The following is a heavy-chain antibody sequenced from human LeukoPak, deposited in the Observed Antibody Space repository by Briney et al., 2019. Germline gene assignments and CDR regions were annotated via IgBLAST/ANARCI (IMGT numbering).Heavy chain of an antibody. D-gene: IGHD3-3*01. CDR3: AKARLPFGVVIIPDY. J-gene: IGHJ4*02. CDR1: GFTFSSYG. Sequence: RAGGSLRLSCAASGFTFSSYGMSWVRQAPGKGLEWVSAISGSGGSTYYADSVKGRFTISRDNSKNTLYLQMNSLRAEDTAVYYCAKARLPFGVVIIPDYWGQGTLVTVSS. V-gene: IGHV3-23*01. CDR2: ISGSGGST.